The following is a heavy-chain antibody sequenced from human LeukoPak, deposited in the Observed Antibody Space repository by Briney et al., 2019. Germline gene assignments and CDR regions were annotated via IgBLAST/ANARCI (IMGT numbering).Heavy chain of an antibody. CDR3: ARRDTYYDFWSGYHNWFDP. CDR2: IYHSGST. Sequence: SETLSLTCAVSGYSISSGYYWGCIRQPPGKGLEWIGSIYHSGSTYYNPSLKSRVTISVDTSKNKFSLKLSSVTAADTAVYYCARRDTYYDFWSGYHNWFDPWGQGTLVTVSS. D-gene: IGHD3-3*01. J-gene: IGHJ5*02. CDR1: GYSISSGYY. V-gene: IGHV4-38-2*01.